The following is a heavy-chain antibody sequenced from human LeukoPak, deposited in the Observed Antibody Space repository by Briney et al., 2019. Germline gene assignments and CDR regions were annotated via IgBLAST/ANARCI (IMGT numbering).Heavy chain of an antibody. CDR1: GYTFTGYY. CDR3: ARDPPVTRDHYYYYMDV. V-gene: IGHV1-2*02. D-gene: IGHD4-17*01. CDR2: INPNSGGT. Sequence: VASVKVSCKASGYTFTGYYMHWVRQAPGQGLEWMGWINPNSGGTNYAQKFQGGVTMTRDTSISTAYMELSRLRSDDTAVYYCARDPPVTRDHYYYYMDVWGKGTTVTVSS. J-gene: IGHJ6*03.